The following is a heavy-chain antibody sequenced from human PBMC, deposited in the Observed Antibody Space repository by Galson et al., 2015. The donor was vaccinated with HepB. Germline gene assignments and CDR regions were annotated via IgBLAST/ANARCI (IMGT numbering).Heavy chain of an antibody. V-gene: IGHV3-64*01. CDR1: GFTFSNYA. D-gene: IGHD3-22*01. CDR2: LTGNGCTT. Sequence: SLRLSCAASGFTFSNYALHWVRQAPVTGPEYASALTGNGCTTHYANSVKGRFTISGDISRNTMYLQTDSLRPEDMAVYYCARERESSGYFGYFDLWGRGTPVIVSS. J-gene: IGHJ2*01. CDR3: ARERESSGYFGYFDL.